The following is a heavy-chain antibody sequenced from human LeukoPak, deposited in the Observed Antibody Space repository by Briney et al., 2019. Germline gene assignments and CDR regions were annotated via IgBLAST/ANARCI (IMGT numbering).Heavy chain of an antibody. V-gene: IGHV3-74*03. CDR2: INVDGSTT. Sequence: GRSLRLSCTASVFTFSTYWINWVRQSPGKGLVWGALINVDGSTTTHADSVKGRFTISRDNSTNTLYLQMNSLRAEDTAVYYCGKSVKLVVPAALDFWGQGTVVTVSS. D-gene: IGHD2-2*01. J-gene: IGHJ4*02. CDR3: GKSVKLVVPAALDF. CDR1: VFTFSTYW.